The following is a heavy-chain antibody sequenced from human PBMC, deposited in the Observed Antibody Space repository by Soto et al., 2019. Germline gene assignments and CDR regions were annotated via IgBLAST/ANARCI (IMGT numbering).Heavy chain of an antibody. Sequence: SGTLSLTCTVSGGSISSGGYYWSWIRQHPGKGLEWIGYIYYSGSTYYNPSLKSRVTISVDTSKNQFSLKLSSVTAADTAVYYCARAATYYYDSSGYGVTNWFDPWGQGTLVNVSS. CDR1: GGSISSGGYY. CDR3: ARAATYYYDSSGYGVTNWFDP. J-gene: IGHJ5*02. D-gene: IGHD3-22*01. V-gene: IGHV4-31*03. CDR2: IYYSGST.